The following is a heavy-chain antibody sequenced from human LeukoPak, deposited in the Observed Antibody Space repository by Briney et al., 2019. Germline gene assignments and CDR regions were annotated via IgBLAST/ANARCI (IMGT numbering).Heavy chain of an antibody. CDR2: ISGGGGNT. J-gene: IGHJ3*02. Sequence: PGGSLRLSCAASKFAFSSYAMSWARQAPGEGLEWVSAISGGGGNTYYADSVKGRFTISRDNSKNTLYLQMNSLRAEDTAVYYCGKNRYSGSLSPFDIWGQGTMVTVSS. CDR1: KFAFSSYA. CDR3: GKNRYSGSLSPFDI. D-gene: IGHD1-26*01. V-gene: IGHV3-23*01.